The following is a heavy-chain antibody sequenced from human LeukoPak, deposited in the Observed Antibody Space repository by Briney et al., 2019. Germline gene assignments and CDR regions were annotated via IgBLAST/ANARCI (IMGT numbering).Heavy chain of an antibody. D-gene: IGHD3-22*01. CDR1: GGTFSSYA. V-gene: IGHV1-69*04. J-gene: IGHJ5*02. CDR2: IIPIFGIA. Sequence: ASVKVSCKASGGTFSSYAISWVRQAPGQGLEWMGRIIPIFGIANYAQKLQGRVTMTTDTSTSTAYMELRSLRSDDTAVYYCAVGAYTMIELDPWGQGNLVTVSS. CDR3: AVGAYTMIELDP.